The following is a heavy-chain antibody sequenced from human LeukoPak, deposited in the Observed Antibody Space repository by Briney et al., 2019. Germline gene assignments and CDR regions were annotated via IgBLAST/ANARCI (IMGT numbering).Heavy chain of an antibody. Sequence: SETLSLTCAVSGYSISSGYYWGGIRQPPGKGLEWIGSIYHSGSTYYNPSLRSRVTISVDTSKNQFSLKLSSVTAADTAVYYCARSPPVFGVVIEYYFDYWGQGTLVTVSS. D-gene: IGHD3-3*01. CDR2: IYHSGST. CDR3: ARSPPVFGVVIEYYFDY. J-gene: IGHJ4*02. V-gene: IGHV4-38-2*01. CDR1: GYSISSGYY.